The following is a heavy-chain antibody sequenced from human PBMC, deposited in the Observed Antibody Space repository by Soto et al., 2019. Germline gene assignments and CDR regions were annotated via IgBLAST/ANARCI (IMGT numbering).Heavy chain of an antibody. J-gene: IGHJ6*03. CDR2: IYSGGST. Sequence: EVQLVESGGGLVQPGGSLRLSCAASGFTVSSNYMSWVRQAPGKGLEWVSVIYSGGSTYYADSVKGRFTISRDNSKNTLYLQMHSLRAEDTAVYYCAREVVVDATPQMDMDVWGKGTTVTVSS. V-gene: IGHV3-66*01. CDR3: AREVVVDATPQMDMDV. CDR1: GFTVSSNY. D-gene: IGHD2-15*01.